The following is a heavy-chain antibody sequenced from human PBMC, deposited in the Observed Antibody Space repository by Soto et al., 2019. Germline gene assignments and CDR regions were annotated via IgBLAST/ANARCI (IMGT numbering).Heavy chain of an antibody. V-gene: IGHV3-23*04. CDR3: ARGGPGTWFDY. CDR2: ISGSGDST. D-gene: IGHD6-13*01. CDR1: GFTFSSYA. Sequence: EVQLVDSGGGLVQPGGSLRLSCEASGFTFSSYAMNWVRQAPGKGLEWVSVISGSGDSTYYADSVTGRFTISRDHSKNTLYLEMNGLRTDDTAVHYCARGGPGTWFDYWGQGTLVTVSS. J-gene: IGHJ4*02.